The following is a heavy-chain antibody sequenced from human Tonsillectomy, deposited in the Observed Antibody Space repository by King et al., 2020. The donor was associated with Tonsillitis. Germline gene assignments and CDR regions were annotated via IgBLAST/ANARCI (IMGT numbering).Heavy chain of an antibody. CDR2: IWYDGSNK. CDR1: GFTFSSYG. J-gene: IGHJ6*03. Sequence: VQLVESGGGVVQPGRSLRLSCAASGFTFSSYGMHWVRQAPGKGLEWVAVIWYDGSNKYYADSVKGRFTISRDNSKNTLYLQMNSLRAEDTAVYYCARVPQKTERDYYYMDVWGKGTTVTVSS. CDR3: ARVPQKTERDYYYMDV. V-gene: IGHV3-33*08. D-gene: IGHD2-21*02.